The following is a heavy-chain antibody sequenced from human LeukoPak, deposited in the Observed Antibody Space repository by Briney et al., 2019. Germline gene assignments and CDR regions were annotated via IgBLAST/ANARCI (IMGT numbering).Heavy chain of an antibody. D-gene: IGHD3-10*01. CDR1: GGSISSSSYY. CDR3: ARRRKRPWGYYYGSGSYYDGSWFDP. Sequence: SETLSLTCTVSGGSISSSSYYWAWIRQPPGKGLEWIGEINHSGSTNYNPSLKRRVTISVDTSKNQFSLKLRSVTAADTAVYYCARRRKRPWGYYYGSGSYYDGSWFDPWGQGTLVTVSS. J-gene: IGHJ5*02. V-gene: IGHV4-39*07. CDR2: INHSGST.